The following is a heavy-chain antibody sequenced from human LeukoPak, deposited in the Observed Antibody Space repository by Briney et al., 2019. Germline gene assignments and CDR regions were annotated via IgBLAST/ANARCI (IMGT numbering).Heavy chain of an antibody. V-gene: IGHV3-30*02. J-gene: IGHJ4*02. D-gene: IGHD6-13*01. CDR2: IRYDGSNK. Sequence: PGGSLRLSCAASGFTFSSYGMHWVRQAPGKGLEWVAFIRYDGSNKYYADSVKGRFTISRGTSRNTLSLQMNSLRAEDTAVYYCAKDPTAYSCSWYFDFWGQGTLVTVSS. CDR1: GFTFSSYG. CDR3: AKDPTAYSCSWYFDF.